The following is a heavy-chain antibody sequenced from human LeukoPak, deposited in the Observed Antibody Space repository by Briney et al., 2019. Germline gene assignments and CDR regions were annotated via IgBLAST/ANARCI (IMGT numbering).Heavy chain of an antibody. Sequence: ASVKVSCKASGYTFTGYDMNWVRQAPGQGLEWMGWINPNSGGTNYAQKFQGRVTMTRDTSISTAYMELSRLRSDDTAVYYCARDGGTTVIPFDYWGQRPLVTVSS. J-gene: IGHJ4*02. CDR1: GYTFTGYD. CDR3: ARDGGTTVIPFDY. CDR2: INPNSGGT. D-gene: IGHD4-11*01. V-gene: IGHV1-2*02.